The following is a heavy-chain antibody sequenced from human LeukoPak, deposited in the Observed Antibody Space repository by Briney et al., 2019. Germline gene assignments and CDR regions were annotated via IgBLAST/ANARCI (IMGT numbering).Heavy chain of an antibody. Sequence: SETLSLTCAVYGGSFSGYYWSWIRQPPGKGLEWIGEINHSGSTNYSPSLKSRITISVDRSKNQFSLKLGSVTAADTAVYYCARYSSGLIYYFDYWGQGTLVTVSS. D-gene: IGHD6-19*01. CDR3: ARYSSGLIYYFDY. CDR1: GGSFSGYY. J-gene: IGHJ4*02. V-gene: IGHV4-34*01. CDR2: INHSGST.